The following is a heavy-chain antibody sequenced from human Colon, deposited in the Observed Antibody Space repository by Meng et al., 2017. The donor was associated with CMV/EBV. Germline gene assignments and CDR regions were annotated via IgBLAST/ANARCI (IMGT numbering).Heavy chain of an antibody. J-gene: IGHJ4*02. CDR2: IYRGGDT. V-gene: IGHV3-53*01. CDR3: VKGLVYDRSGYFDY. D-gene: IGHD3-22*01. Sequence: GESLKISCAASGFSVSTKYMTWVRQAPGKGLEWMSLIYRGGDTHYADSVKGRFTISRDSSKNTLYLQMNDLRVEDTAVYYCVKGLVYDRSGYFDYWGQGTLVTVSS. CDR1: GFSVSTKY.